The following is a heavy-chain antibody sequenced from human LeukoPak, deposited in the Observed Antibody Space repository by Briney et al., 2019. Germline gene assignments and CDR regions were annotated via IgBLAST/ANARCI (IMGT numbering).Heavy chain of an antibody. J-gene: IGHJ6*02. CDR1: GFTFSSYA. CDR3: AKDHLNYGSGSYFGVYYYGMDV. D-gene: IGHD3-10*01. Sequence: GGSLRLSCAASGFTFSSYAMSWVRQAPGKGLEWVSAISGSGGSTYYADSVKGRFTISRDNSKNTLYLQMNSLRAEDTAVYYCAKDHLNYGSGSYFGVYYYGMDVWGQGTTVTVSS. V-gene: IGHV3-23*01. CDR2: ISGSGGST.